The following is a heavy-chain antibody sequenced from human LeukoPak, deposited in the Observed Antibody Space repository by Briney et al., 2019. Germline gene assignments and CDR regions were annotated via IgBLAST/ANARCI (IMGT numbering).Heavy chain of an antibody. J-gene: IGHJ4*02. CDR3: ARARGFGGCSLYYFDY. D-gene: IGHD6-19*01. Sequence: GSVKVSCKASGYTFTSYGISWVRQAPGQGLEWMGWISAYNGNTNYAQKLQGRVTMTTDTSTSTAYMELRSLRSDDTAVYYCARARGFGGCSLYYFDYWGQGTLVTVSS. V-gene: IGHV1-18*01. CDR1: GYTFTSYG. CDR2: ISAYNGNT.